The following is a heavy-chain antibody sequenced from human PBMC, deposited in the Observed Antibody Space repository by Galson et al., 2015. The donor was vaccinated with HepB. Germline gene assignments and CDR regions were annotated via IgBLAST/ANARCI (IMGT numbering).Heavy chain of an antibody. V-gene: IGHV1-18*01. CDR1: GYTFTSYG. D-gene: IGHD6-6*01. CDR2: VSAYNGRT. CDR3: ARDFSSPRIAARSGTPDY. Sequence: VKVSCKASGYTFTSYGLCWVRQAPGQGLEWMGWVSAYNGRTDYAQKFQGRVTMTTDASTTTAYMELRSLTSDDTAVYYCARDFSSPRIAARSGTPDYWGQGTLVTVSS. J-gene: IGHJ4*02.